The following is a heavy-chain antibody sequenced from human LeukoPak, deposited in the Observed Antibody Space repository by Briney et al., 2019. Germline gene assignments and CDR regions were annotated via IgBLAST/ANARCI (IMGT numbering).Heavy chain of an antibody. CDR3: ARVRYCSSTSCP. V-gene: IGHV4-34*01. CDR2: INHSGST. Sequence: SETLSLTCAVYGGSFSGYYWSWIRQPPGKGLECIGEINHSGSTNYNPSLKSRVTISVDTPKNQFSLRLSSVTAADTAVYYCARVRYCSSTSCPWGQGTLVTVSS. J-gene: IGHJ4*02. D-gene: IGHD2-2*01. CDR1: GGSFSGYY.